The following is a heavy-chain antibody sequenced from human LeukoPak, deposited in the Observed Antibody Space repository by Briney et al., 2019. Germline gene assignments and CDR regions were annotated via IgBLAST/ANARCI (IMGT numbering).Heavy chain of an antibody. D-gene: IGHD2-15*01. Sequence: PSGTLPLTCAVSGGSISSSNWWSWVRQPPGKGLEWIGEIYHSGSTNYNPSLKSRVTISVDRSKNQFSLKLSSVTAADTAVYYCARARGYCSGGSCYSDYWGQGTLVTVSS. CDR1: GGSISSSNW. V-gene: IGHV4-4*02. J-gene: IGHJ4*02. CDR2: IYHSGST. CDR3: ARARGYCSGGSCYSDY.